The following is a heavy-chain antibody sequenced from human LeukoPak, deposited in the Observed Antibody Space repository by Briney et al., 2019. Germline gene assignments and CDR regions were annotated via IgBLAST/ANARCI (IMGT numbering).Heavy chain of an antibody. CDR1: EFTFSSYW. V-gene: IGHV3-7*01. CDR3: ARDQRHAATIS. CDR2: IKQDGSEK. Sequence: GGSLRLSCAASEFTFSSYWMSWVRQAPGKGLEWVANIKQDGSEKYYVDSVKGRFTISRDNAKNSLYLQMNSLRAEDTAVYYCARDQRHAATISWGQGTLVTVSS. D-gene: IGHD5-12*01. J-gene: IGHJ5*02.